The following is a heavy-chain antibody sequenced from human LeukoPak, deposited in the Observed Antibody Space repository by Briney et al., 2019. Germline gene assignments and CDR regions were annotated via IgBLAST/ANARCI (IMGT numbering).Heavy chain of an antibody. CDR2: IIPIFGTA. CDR3: ARVVEMATIGPFAFDI. D-gene: IGHD5-24*01. Sequence: GASVKVSCKASGGTFSSYAISWVRQAPGQGLEWMGGIIPIFGTANYAQKFQGRVTITADESTSTAYMELSSLRSEDTAVYYCARVVEMATIGPFAFDIWGQGTMVTVSS. V-gene: IGHV1-69*13. CDR1: GGTFSSYA. J-gene: IGHJ3*02.